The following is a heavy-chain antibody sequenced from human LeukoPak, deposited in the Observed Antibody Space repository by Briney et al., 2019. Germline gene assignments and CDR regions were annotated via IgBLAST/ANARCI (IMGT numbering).Heavy chain of an antibody. V-gene: IGHV3-74*01. Sequence: GGSLRLSCAASGVTFSSYLMHWVRHAPRKGLVWVSRIDSVGSDTSYADSVKGRFTISRDNTKNTLYLQMNSLRAEDTAVYYCARSYAHDYWGQGTLVTVSS. CDR2: IDSVGSDT. J-gene: IGHJ4*02. CDR1: GVTFSSYL. CDR3: ARSYAHDY. D-gene: IGHD2-2*01.